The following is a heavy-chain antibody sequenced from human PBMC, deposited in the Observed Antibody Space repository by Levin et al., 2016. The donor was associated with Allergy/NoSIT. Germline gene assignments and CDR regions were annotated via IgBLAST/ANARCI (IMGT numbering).Heavy chain of an antibody. Sequence: VRQMPGKGLEWIGEINHSGSTNYNPSLKSRVTISVDTSKNQFSLKLSSVTAADTAVYYCARVRYRGPNVLFDPWGQGTLVTVSS. CDR2: INHSGST. CDR3: ARVRYRGPNVLFDP. D-gene: IGHD3-16*02. V-gene: IGHV4-34*01. J-gene: IGHJ5*02.